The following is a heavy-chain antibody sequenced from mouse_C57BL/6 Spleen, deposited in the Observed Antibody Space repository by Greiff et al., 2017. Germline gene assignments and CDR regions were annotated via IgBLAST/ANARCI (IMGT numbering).Heavy chain of an antibody. V-gene: IGHV1-50*01. CDR3: AKETKVVDTKDY. D-gene: IGHD1-1*01. Sequence: QVQLQQPGPELVKPGASVKLSCKASGYTFTSYWMQWVKQRPGQGLEWIGEIDPCDGNTNYNQKFKGKATLTVDTSSSTAYMRLSSLTSEDSAVYGCAKETKVVDTKDYWGQGTTLTVSS. J-gene: IGHJ2*01. CDR2: IDPCDGNT. CDR1: GYTFTSYW.